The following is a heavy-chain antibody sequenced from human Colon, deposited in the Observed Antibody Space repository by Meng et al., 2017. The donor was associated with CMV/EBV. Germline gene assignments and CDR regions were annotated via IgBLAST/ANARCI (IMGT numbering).Heavy chain of an antibody. V-gene: IGHV1-2*02. CDR3: VRESWYFDF. D-gene: IGHD6-13*01. CDR2: IYPQDGGT. Sequence: QGQLVQAANEVKKTGASVNVSCKTSGYTFTANHLHWVRQAPGQGLEWMGWIYPQDGGTYFAQKFQDRVTLTRDTSITTAYMELSGLTSDDTAIYYCVRESWYFDFWGEGTLVTVSS. J-gene: IGHJ4*02. CDR1: GYTFTANH.